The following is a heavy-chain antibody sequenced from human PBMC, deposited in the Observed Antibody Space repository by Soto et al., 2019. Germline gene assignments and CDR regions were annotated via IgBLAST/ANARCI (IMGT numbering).Heavy chain of an antibody. J-gene: IGHJ5*02. CDR2: ISTDGTEK. CDR3: AKTAGYDYVWGSSGLDP. D-gene: IGHD3-16*01. V-gene: IGHV3-30-3*02. Sequence: GGSLRLSCVASGFTFSSYVIHWVRQAPGKGLEWVALISTDGTEKHYPGSVRGRFTISRDNSKNTLYLQMNSLRTEDTAVYYCAKTAGYDYVWGSSGLDPWGQGTLVTVSS. CDR1: GFTFSSYV.